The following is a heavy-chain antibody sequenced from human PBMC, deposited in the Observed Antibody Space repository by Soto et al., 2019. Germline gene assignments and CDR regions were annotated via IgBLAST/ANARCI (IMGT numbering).Heavy chain of an antibody. D-gene: IGHD6-6*01. CDR2: ISSSGSTI. J-gene: IGHJ4*02. CDR3: ARCKQLGRFDY. Sequence: GSLRLSCAASGFTCSDYYLSWIRQAPGKGLEWVSYISSSGSTIYYADSVKGRFTISRDNAKNSLYLQMNSLRAEDTAVYYCARCKQLGRFDYWGQGTLVTVSS. CDR1: GFTCSDYY. V-gene: IGHV3-11*01.